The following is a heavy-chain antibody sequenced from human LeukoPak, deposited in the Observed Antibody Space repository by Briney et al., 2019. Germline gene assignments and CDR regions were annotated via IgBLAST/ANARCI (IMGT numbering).Heavy chain of an antibody. D-gene: IGHD2-2*01. V-gene: IGHV3-66*01. CDR1: GFTVISNY. CDR3: ARSGTRYCTGTSCRSYIDY. Sequence: PGGSLRLSCAASGFTVISNYMSWVRQAPGKGLEWVSVIYPEGSTYYADSVKARFTISRDNSKGTLYLQMNSLGAEDTAVYYCARSGTRYCTGTSCRSYIDYWGQGTLVTVSS. CDR2: IYPEGST. J-gene: IGHJ4*02.